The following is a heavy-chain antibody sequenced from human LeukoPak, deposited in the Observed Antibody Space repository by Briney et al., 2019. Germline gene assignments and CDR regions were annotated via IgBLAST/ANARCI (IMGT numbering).Heavy chain of an antibody. J-gene: IGHJ3*02. CDR1: GYSFTSYW. V-gene: IGHV5-51*01. CDR2: IYPDDSDT. Sequence: GESLKISCKGSGYSFTSYWIGWVRQMPGKGLEWMGIIYPDDSDTRYSPSFQGQVTISADKSISTAYLQWSSLEASDIAMYYCARGRDGYNYFDAFDIWGQGTMVTVSS. CDR3: ARGRDGYNYFDAFDI. D-gene: IGHD5-24*01.